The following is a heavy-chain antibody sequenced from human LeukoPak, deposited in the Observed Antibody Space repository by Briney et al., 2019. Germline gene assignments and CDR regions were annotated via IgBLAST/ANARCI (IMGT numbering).Heavy chain of an antibody. CDR3: ARGPYSGGWYSFDS. D-gene: IGHD6-19*01. CDR1: GDSISSYY. J-gene: IGHJ4*02. V-gene: IGHV4-4*07. CDR2: IYTSGSA. Sequence: WETLSLTCTASGDSISSYYWSWIRQPTGKGLEWIGRIYTSGSANYNPSLNSRVTMSVDTSKNQISLNLRSVTAADTAVYYCARGPYSGGWYSFDSWGQGTLVTVSS.